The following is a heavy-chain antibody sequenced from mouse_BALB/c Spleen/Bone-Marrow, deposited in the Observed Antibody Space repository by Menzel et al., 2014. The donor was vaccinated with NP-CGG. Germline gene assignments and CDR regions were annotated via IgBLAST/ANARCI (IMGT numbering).Heavy chain of an antibody. CDR2: ISNGGGST. CDR3: ARHGVRREWYLDV. Sequence: EVQGGESGGGLVQPGGSLKLSCAASGFTFSRYTMSWVRQTPEKRLEWVAYISNGGGSTYYPDTDTVKGRFTISRDNAKNALYLQMSSLKSEDTAMYYCARHGVRREWYLDVWGAGTTVTVSS. V-gene: IGHV5-12-2*01. D-gene: IGHD2-14*01. CDR1: GFTFSRYT. J-gene: IGHJ1*01.